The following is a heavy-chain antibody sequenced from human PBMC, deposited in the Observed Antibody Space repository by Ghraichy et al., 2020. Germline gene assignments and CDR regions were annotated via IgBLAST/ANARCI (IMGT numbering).Heavy chain of an antibody. CDR1: GFTFDDYA. D-gene: IGHD3-10*01. CDR3: AKDKSPTRGGMDV. Sequence: GESLNISCAASGFTFDDYAMHWVRQAPGKGLEWVSLISWDGGSTYYADSVKGRFTISRDNSKNSLYLQMNSLRAEDTALYYCAKDKSPTRGGMDVWGQGTTVTVSS. CDR2: ISWDGGST. V-gene: IGHV3-43D*03. J-gene: IGHJ6*02.